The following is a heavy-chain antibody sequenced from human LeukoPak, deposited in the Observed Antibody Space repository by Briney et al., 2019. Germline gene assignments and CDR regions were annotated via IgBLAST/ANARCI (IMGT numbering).Heavy chain of an antibody. CDR1: GGSISSSNW. J-gene: IGHJ5*02. CDR2: IYHSGST. D-gene: IGHD3-9*01. Sequence: KPSGTLSLTCAVSGGSISSSNWWSWVRQPPGKGLEWIGEIYHSGSTNYNPSLKSRVTISVDKSKNQFSLKLSSVTAADTAVYYCAVTYYDILTGLPWFDAWGQGTLVTVSS. V-gene: IGHV4-4*02. CDR3: AVTYYDILTGLPWFDA.